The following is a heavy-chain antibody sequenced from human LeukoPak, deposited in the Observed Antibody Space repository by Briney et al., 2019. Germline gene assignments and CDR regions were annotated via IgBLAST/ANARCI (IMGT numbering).Heavy chain of an antibody. V-gene: IGHV3-30-3*01. CDR1: GFTFSSYA. Sequence: GGSLRLSCAASGFTFSSYAMHGVGQAPGKAVEWGAVISYDGSNKYYADSVKGRFTISRDNSKNTLYLQMNSLRAEDRAVYYSASSSSYDFWSGLTGAFDIWGPGTMVTVSS. D-gene: IGHD3-3*01. J-gene: IGHJ3*02. CDR2: ISYDGSNK. CDR3: ASSSSYDFWSGLTGAFDI.